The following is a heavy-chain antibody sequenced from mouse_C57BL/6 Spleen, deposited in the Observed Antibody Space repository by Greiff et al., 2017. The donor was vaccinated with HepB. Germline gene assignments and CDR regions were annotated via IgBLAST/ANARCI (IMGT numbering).Heavy chain of an antibody. D-gene: IGHD2-3*01. CDR2: IYPGDGDP. V-gene: IGHV1-82*01. CDR1: GYAFSSSW. Sequence: QVQLQQSGPELVKPGASVKISCKASGYAFSSSWMNWVKQRPGKGLEWIGRIYPGDGDPNYNGKFKGKATLTADKSSSTAYMQLSSLTSEDSAVYFCARDDGYFYFDYWGQGTTLTVSS. J-gene: IGHJ2*01. CDR3: ARDDGYFYFDY.